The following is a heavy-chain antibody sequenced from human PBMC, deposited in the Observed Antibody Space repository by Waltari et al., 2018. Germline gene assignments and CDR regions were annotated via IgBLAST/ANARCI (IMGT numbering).Heavy chain of an antibody. CDR2: IYYSGST. CDR1: GGSISSHY. Sequence: QVQLQESGPGLVKPSETLSLTCTVSGGSISSHYWSWIRQPPGKGLEWIGYIYYSGSTNYNPSLKSRVTISVDTSKNQFSLKLSSVTAADTAVYCCAREQAAVAGTFDYWGQGTLVTVSS. J-gene: IGHJ4*02. V-gene: IGHV4-59*11. CDR3: AREQAAVAGTFDY. D-gene: IGHD6-19*01.